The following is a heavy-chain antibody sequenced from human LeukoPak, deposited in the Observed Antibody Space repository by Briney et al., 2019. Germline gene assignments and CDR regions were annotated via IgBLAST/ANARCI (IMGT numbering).Heavy chain of an antibody. Sequence: GGSLRLSCAASEFTFSTYWMHWVRQAPGKGLVWVSRINSDGSSTSYADSVKGRFTISRDNAKNTLYLQMNSLRAEDTAVYYCARENGPYYYYYYMDVWGKGTTVTVSS. CDR3: ARENGPYYYYYYMDV. CDR1: EFTFSTYW. J-gene: IGHJ6*03. CDR2: INSDGSST. V-gene: IGHV3-74*01. D-gene: IGHD2-8*01.